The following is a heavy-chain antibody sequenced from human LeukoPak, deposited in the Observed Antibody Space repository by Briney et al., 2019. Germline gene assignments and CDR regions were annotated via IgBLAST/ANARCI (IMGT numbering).Heavy chain of an antibody. D-gene: IGHD6-13*01. CDR2: IYSGGST. CDR1: GFTFSSNY. Sequence: RGGSLRLSCAASGFTFSSNYMSCVRQAPGKGLEWVSVIYSGGSTYYADSVKGRFTISRDNSKNTLYLQMNSLRAEDTAVYYCARGGVAAAELNYWGQGTLVTVSS. CDR3: ARGGVAAAELNY. V-gene: IGHV3-66*01. J-gene: IGHJ4*02.